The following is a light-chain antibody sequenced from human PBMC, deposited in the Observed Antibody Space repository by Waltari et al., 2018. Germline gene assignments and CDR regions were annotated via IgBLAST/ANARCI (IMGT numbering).Light chain of an antibody. CDR3: SSYTSSSPVV. Sequence: QSALTQPASVSGSPGQSITISCTGTSSDVGGYNSASWYQQHPGKAPKLMIYEVSNRPSGVSNRFSGSKSGNTASLTISGLQAEDEADYYCSSYTSSSPVVFGGGTKLTVL. V-gene: IGLV2-14*01. CDR2: EVS. J-gene: IGLJ2*01. CDR1: SSDVGGYNS.